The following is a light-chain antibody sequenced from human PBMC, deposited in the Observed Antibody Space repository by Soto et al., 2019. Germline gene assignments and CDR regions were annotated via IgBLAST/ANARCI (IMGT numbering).Light chain of an antibody. CDR1: QSISSY. J-gene: IGKJ1*01. CDR3: QQTYSSPKWT. Sequence: DIQMTQCRLSLSASVGDIVTITCRASQSISSYLNWYQQKPWKPPKLLXYAAVSLQSGIPSRFSAYGSGTDFTLTISSLQPEDFATYYCQQTYSSPKWTFGQGTKVDIK. V-gene: IGKV1-39*01. CDR2: AAV.